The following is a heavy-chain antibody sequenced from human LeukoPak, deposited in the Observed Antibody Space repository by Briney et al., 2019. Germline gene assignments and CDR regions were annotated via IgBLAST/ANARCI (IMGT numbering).Heavy chain of an antibody. V-gene: IGHV1-18*01. CDR3: ARGDMVRGVNLDY. D-gene: IGHD3-10*01. Sequence: SVNVSCKASGYTFTSYGIRWVRQAPAQGLEWMGWISAYNGNTNYAQRLQGRVTMTTDTSTSTAYMELRRLRSDDTAVYCCARGDMVRGVNLDYWGQGTLVTVSS. CDR2: ISAYNGNT. CDR1: GYTFTSYG. J-gene: IGHJ4*02.